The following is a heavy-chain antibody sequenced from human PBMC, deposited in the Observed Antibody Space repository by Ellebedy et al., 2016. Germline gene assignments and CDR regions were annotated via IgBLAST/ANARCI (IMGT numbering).Heavy chain of an antibody. CDR2: MNSDSGNT. Sequence: ASVKVSXXASGYTFNSYDINWVRQATGQGLEWMGWMNSDSGNTGYAQKFQGRVTMTRNTSINTAYMELSSLRSEDTAVYYCARGTDYYGSGTFVHFDYWGQGTLVTVSS. V-gene: IGHV1-8*01. CDR1: GYTFNSYD. CDR3: ARGTDYYGSGTFVHFDY. J-gene: IGHJ4*02. D-gene: IGHD3-10*01.